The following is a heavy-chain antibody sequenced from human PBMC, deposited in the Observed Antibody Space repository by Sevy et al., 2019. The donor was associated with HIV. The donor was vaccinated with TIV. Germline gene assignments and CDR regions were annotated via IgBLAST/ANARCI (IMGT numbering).Heavy chain of an antibody. J-gene: IGHJ3*02. CDR2: IKQDGSEK. V-gene: IGHV3-7*01. Sequence: GGSLRLSCAASGFTFSSYWMSWVRQAPGKGLEWVANIKQDGSEKYYVDSVEGRFTISRDNAKNSLYLQMNSLRAEDTAVYYCASSEYGSGFMDAFDIWGQGTMVSVSS. D-gene: IGHD6-19*01. CDR3: ASSEYGSGFMDAFDI. CDR1: GFTFSSYW.